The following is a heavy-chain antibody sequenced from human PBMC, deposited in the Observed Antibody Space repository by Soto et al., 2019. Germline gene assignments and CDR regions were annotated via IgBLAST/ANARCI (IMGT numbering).Heavy chain of an antibody. D-gene: IGHD2-15*01. V-gene: IGHV1-18*01. CDR3: ARVRYCSGGSCYHPVY. Sequence: QVQLVQSGAEVKKPGASVKVSCKASGYTFTSYGISWVRQAPGQGLEWMGWISAYNGNTNYAQKLQGRVTMTTDTSTSKGYMELRRLRSDDTAVYYCARVRYCSGGSCYHPVYWGQGTLVTVSS. CDR1: GYTFTSYG. CDR2: ISAYNGNT. J-gene: IGHJ4*02.